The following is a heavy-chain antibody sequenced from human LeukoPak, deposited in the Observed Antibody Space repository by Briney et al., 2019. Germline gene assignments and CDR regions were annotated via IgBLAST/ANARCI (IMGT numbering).Heavy chain of an antibody. D-gene: IGHD3-22*01. CDR1: GYTFTSYD. V-gene: IGHV1-8*01. J-gene: IGHJ4*02. CDR2: MNPNSGNT. CDR3: AMQRTYYYDSSGYRHRYFDY. Sequence: ASVKVSCKASGYTFTSYDINWVRQATGQGLEWMGWMNPNSGNTDYAQKFQGRVTMTRNTSMSTAYMELSSLRSEDTAVYYCAMQRTYYYDSSGYRHRYFDYWGQGTLVTVSS.